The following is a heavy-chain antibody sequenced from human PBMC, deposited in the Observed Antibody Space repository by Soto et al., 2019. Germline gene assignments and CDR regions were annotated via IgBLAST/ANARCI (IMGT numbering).Heavy chain of an antibody. CDR3: ARAPKVSGSSQTRPDF. CDR1: NGSFRGYY. CDR2: ISQSGNT. V-gene: IGHV4-34*01. J-gene: IGHJ4*02. Sequence: SETLSLTCSIYNGSFRGYYWSWLRQPPGKGLEWIGEISQSGNTNYSPSLKSRVSISIDTSKKQFSLNLASVSAADTAVYYCARAPKVSGSSQTRPDFWGQGTLVTVSS. D-gene: IGHD6-6*01.